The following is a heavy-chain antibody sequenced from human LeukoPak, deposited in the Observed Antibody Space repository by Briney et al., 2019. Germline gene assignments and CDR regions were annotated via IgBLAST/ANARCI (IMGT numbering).Heavy chain of an antibody. CDR2: ISGRGASK. CDR1: GLTFNNYA. CDR3: AKGRRDGYNWDYFDY. J-gene: IGHJ4*02. D-gene: IGHD5-24*01. Sequence: GGSLRLSCAVSGLTFNNYAMSWVRQAPGKGLEWVSGISGRGASKYYADSVKGRFTISRDNSKNTLYLQMNSLRAEDMALYYCAKGRRDGYNWDYFDYWGQGTLVTVSS. V-gene: IGHV3-23*01.